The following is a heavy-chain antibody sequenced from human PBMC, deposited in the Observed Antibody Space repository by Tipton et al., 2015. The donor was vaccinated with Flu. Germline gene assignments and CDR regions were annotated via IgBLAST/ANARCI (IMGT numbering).Heavy chain of an antibody. J-gene: IGHJ5*02. Sequence: TLSLTCTVSGGSIRSSIYYWSWVRQPVGKGLEWIGRVFASGSTSYNPSLKSRVTISIDTSKNQFSLKLNSVTAADTAVYYCARRDYSNYVSEPKNWFDTWGQGTLVTVSS. V-gene: IGHV4-61*02. CDR3: ARRDYSNYVSEPKNWFDT. CDR1: GGSIRSSIYY. D-gene: IGHD4-11*01. CDR2: VFASGST.